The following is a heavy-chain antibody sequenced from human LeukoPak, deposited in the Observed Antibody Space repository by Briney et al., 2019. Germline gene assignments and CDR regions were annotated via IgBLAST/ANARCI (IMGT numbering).Heavy chain of an antibody. CDR3: ARDCSQITMVRGVIIPTDWFDP. Sequence: SETLSLTCTVSGGSISSYYWSWIRQPAGKGLEWIGRIYTSGSTNYNPSLKSRVTMSVDTSKNQFSLKLSSVTAAGTAVYYCARDCSQITMVRGVIIPTDWFDPWGQGTLVTVSS. V-gene: IGHV4-4*07. D-gene: IGHD3-10*01. CDR2: IYTSGST. CDR1: GGSISSYY. J-gene: IGHJ5*02.